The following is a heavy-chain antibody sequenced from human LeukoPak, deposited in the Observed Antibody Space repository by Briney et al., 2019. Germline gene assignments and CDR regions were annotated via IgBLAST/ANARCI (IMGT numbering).Heavy chain of an antibody. J-gene: IGHJ3*02. V-gene: IGHV4-61*02. CDR1: GGSISSGSYY. D-gene: IGHD5-18*01. CDR2: ISTSGST. CDR3: ARGLWMDTANDAFDI. Sequence: SETLSLTCTVSGGSISSGSYYWSWIRQPAGKGLEWIGRISTSGSTNYNPSLKSRVTISVDTSKNQFSLKLSSVTAADTAVYYCARGLWMDTANDAFDIWGQGTMVTVSS.